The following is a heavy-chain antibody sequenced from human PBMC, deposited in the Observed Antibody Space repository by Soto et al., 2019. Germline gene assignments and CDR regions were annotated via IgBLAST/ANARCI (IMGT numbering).Heavy chain of an antibody. D-gene: IGHD2-15*01. CDR3: ATEDYGSGHAGTFQH. CDR1: GFTFSTYV. CDR2: ISLDGINK. J-gene: IGHJ1*01. Sequence: QVQLVESGGGVVQPGRSLRLSCAASGFTFSTYVMHWVRQAPGKGLEWVAAISLDGINKNYADSVKGRFTISRDNSKNTLFVQMDTLRADDTAVYYCATEDYGSGHAGTFQHWGQGTLVTVSS. V-gene: IGHV3-30-3*01.